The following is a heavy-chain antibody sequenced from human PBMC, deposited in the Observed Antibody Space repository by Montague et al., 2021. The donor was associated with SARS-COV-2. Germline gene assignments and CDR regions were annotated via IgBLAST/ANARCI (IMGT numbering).Heavy chain of an antibody. Sequence: SLRLSCAASGFTFSSYAMSWVRQAPGKGLEWVSTITGSGGSTYYADSVKGRVTIPRDNSKNTLYLQMNSLRAEDTAVYYCAKGGVWERRGLTTFDYWGQGTLVTVSS. V-gene: IGHV3-23*01. CDR3: AKGGVWERRGLTTFDY. D-gene: IGHD1-26*01. J-gene: IGHJ4*02. CDR1: GFTFSSYA. CDR2: ITGSGGST.